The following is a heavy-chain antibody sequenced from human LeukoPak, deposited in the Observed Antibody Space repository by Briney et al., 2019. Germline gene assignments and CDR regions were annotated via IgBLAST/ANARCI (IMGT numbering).Heavy chain of an antibody. D-gene: IGHD4/OR15-4a*01. J-gene: IGHJ4*02. CDR3: ARASENPLGKRKTIPFDY. CDR1: GGSISSSSYY. CDR2: IYYSGST. Sequence: PSETLSLTCTVSGGSISSSSYYWSWIRQPPGKGLEWIGYIYYSGSTYYNPSLKSRATISVDTSKNQFSLKLSSVTAADTAVYYCARASENPLGKRKTIPFDYWGQGTLVTVSS. V-gene: IGHV4-30-4*01.